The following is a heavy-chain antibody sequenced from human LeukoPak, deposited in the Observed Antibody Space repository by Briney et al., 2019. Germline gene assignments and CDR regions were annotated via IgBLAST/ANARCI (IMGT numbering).Heavy chain of an antibody. V-gene: IGHV4-59*01. D-gene: IGHD2/OR15-2a*01. CDR1: GGSISSYY. CDR3: ARDVSFAFDL. Sequence: PSETLSLTCTVSGGSISSYYWSWIRQPPGKGLEWIGYIYYSGSTNYNPSLKSRVTISVDTSKNQFSLRLSSVTAADTAVYYCARDVSFAFDLWGQGTMVTVSS. CDR2: IYYSGST. J-gene: IGHJ3*01.